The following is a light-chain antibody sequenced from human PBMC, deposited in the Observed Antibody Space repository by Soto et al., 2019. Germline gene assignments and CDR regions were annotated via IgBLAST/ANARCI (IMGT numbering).Light chain of an antibody. Sequence: DIQMTQSPLSLSASVGDSVTITCRASQSITSYLSWYQIQSGKAPKLLIYVASNLQSGVPSRFSGTGSGTDFTLTISSLQPEDFAIYYCQQAKSFPLTFGGGTKVEIK. CDR2: VAS. CDR3: QQAKSFPLT. J-gene: IGKJ4*01. V-gene: IGKV1-39*01. CDR1: QSITSY.